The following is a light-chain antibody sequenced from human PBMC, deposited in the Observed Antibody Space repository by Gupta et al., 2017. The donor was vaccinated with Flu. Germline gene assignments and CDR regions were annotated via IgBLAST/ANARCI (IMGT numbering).Light chain of an antibody. J-gene: IGKJ1*01. V-gene: IGKV2-30*01. CDR1: QGLEYWDRNTY. CDR3: MQGAKWPWT. Sequence: VVLTDSLLSLPVTLGQPASTSCRSSQGLEYWDRNTYLHWFQQRPGQSPRRLIYQVSSRDTGVPDRFSGSGSGTDFTLKISRVEAEDVGIYFCMQGAKWPWTFGQETRLEIK. CDR2: QVS.